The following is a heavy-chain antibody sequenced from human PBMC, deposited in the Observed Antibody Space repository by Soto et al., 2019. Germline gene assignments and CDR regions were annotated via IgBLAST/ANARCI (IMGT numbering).Heavy chain of an antibody. D-gene: IGHD6-25*01. V-gene: IGHV3-23*01. CDR1: GFTFSSYA. J-gene: IGHJ5*02. CDR3: PKCYIAAPTGRFDP. CDR2: ISNNGGST. Sequence: EVQLLESGGGLVQPGESPILSCAASGFTFSSYALTWVRQAPGKGLEWVSAISNNGGSTYYADSVKGRFTVSRDNSKNTLYLEMNSMRAEDTAVYYCPKCYIAAPTGRFDPWRQGTLVTVSS.